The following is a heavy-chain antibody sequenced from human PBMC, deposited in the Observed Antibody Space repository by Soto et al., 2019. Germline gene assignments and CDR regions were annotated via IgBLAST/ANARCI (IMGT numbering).Heavy chain of an antibody. V-gene: IGHV5-51*01. CDR3: ARQIYDSDTGPNFQYYFDS. CDR2: IYPGDSDT. D-gene: IGHD3-22*01. J-gene: IGHJ4*02. Sequence: ESLKISCQGSGYTFTGYWIGWVRQMSGEGLEWMGIIYPGDSDTRYSPSFRGQVTISADKSLSTAYLQWSSLKASDTALYYCARQIYDSDTGPNFQYYFDSWGQGTPVTASS. CDR1: GYTFTGYW.